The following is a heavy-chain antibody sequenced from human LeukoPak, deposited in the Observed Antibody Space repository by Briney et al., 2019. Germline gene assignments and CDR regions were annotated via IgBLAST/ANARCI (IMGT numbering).Heavy chain of an antibody. D-gene: IGHD2-15*01. J-gene: IGHJ4*02. Sequence: GASVKVSCKASGFTFTSYGISWVRQAPGQGLEWMGWISAYNGKTNYAQKLQGRVTMTTDTSTSTAYMELRSLRSDDTAVYYCARAPGYCSGGSCYDYWGQGTLVTVSS. CDR1: GFTFTSYG. V-gene: IGHV1-18*01. CDR3: ARAPGYCSGGSCYDY. CDR2: ISAYNGKT.